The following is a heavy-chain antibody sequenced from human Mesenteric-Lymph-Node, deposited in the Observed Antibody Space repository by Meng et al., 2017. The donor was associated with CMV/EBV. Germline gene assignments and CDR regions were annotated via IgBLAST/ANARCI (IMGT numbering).Heavy chain of an antibody. CDR1: GGSFSDYS. Sequence: TCVVYGGSFSDYSWSWIRQPPGKGLEWIGEINHSGRSNYNPSLKSRVTISLDTSKNQFSLKLSSVTAADTAVYYCASGDGYNQNFDYWGQGTLVTVSS. D-gene: IGHD5-24*01. J-gene: IGHJ4*02. CDR2: INHSGRS. CDR3: ASGDGYNQNFDY. V-gene: IGHV4-34*01.